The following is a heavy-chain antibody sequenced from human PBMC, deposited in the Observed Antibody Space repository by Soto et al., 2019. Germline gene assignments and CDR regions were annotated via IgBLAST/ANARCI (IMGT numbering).Heavy chain of an antibody. CDR2: IYYSGST. D-gene: IGHD1-1*01. V-gene: IGHV4-39*01. CDR1: GGSISSSSYY. CDR3: ARILRTGTRSLDY. Sequence: SETLSLTCTVSGGSISSSSYYWGWIRQPPGKGLEWIGSIYYSGSTYYNPSLKSRVTISVDTSKNQFSLKLSSVTAADTAVYYCARILRTGTRSLDYWGQGTLVTVSS. J-gene: IGHJ4*02.